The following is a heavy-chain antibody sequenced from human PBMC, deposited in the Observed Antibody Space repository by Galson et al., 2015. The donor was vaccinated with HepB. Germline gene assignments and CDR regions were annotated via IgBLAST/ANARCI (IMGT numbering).Heavy chain of an antibody. V-gene: IGHV1-69*13. J-gene: IGHJ6*02. Sequence: SVKVSCKASGGTFSSYAISWVRQAPGQGLEWMGGIIPIFGTANYAQKFQGRVTITADESTSTAYMELSSLRSEDTAVYYCARDPIAVVYNWNDDGGPQGYGMDVWGQGTTVTVSS. CDR2: IIPIFGTA. D-gene: IGHD1-1*01. CDR1: GGTFSSYA. CDR3: ARDPIAVVYNWNDDGGPQGYGMDV.